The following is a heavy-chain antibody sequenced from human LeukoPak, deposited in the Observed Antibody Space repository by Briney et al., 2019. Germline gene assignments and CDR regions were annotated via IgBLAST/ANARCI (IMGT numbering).Heavy chain of an antibody. Sequence: SETLSLTCTVSGGSIGSGGYYWSWIRQHPGKGLEWIGYIYYSGSTYYNPSLKSRVTISVDTSKNQFSLKLSSVTAADTAVYYCARDRWKAFDPWGQGTLVTVSS. CDR1: GGSIGSGGYY. CDR3: ARDRWKAFDP. V-gene: IGHV4-31*03. J-gene: IGHJ5*02. CDR2: IYYSGST. D-gene: IGHD1-1*01.